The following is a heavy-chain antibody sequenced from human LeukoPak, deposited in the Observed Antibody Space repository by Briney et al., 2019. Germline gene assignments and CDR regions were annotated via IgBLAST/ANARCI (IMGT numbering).Heavy chain of an antibody. Sequence: GESLEISCKGSGYNFTSYWIGWVRQMPGKGLEWMGIIYPGDSDTRYSPSFQGRVTISADKSISTAYLQWSSLKASDTAMYYCARYTSSGWLYFDYWGQGTLVTVSS. D-gene: IGHD6-19*01. J-gene: IGHJ4*02. CDR1: GYNFTSYW. CDR3: ARYTSSGWLYFDY. CDR2: IYPGDSDT. V-gene: IGHV5-51*01.